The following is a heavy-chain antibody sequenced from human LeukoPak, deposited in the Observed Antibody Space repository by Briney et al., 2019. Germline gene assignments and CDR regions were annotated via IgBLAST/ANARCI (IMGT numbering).Heavy chain of an antibody. CDR3: ARAGGIAGAGGDHYFDY. CDR1: GYSFTNYA. J-gene: IGHJ4*02. CDR2: INGGNGNT. Sequence: WASVKVSCKASGYSFTNYAIHWVRQAPGQRLEWMGWINGGNGNTKYSQKFQGRVTIFRDTSATTAYMELSSLKSEDTAVYFCARAGGIAGAGGDHYFDYWGQGTLVTVSS. V-gene: IGHV1-3*01. D-gene: IGHD6-19*01.